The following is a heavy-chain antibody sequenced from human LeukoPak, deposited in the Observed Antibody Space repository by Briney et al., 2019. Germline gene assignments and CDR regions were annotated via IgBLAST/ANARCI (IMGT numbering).Heavy chain of an antibody. D-gene: IGHD5-18*01. Sequence: GGSLRLSCAASGFTFDDYTMHWVRQAPGKGLEWVSLISWDGGSTYYADSVKGRFTISRDNSKNSLYLQMNSLRTEDTALYYCAKDMDTAMVLDHYYGMDVWGQGTTVTVSS. CDR1: GFTFDDYT. CDR2: ISWDGGST. J-gene: IGHJ6*02. V-gene: IGHV3-43*01. CDR3: AKDMDTAMVLDHYYGMDV.